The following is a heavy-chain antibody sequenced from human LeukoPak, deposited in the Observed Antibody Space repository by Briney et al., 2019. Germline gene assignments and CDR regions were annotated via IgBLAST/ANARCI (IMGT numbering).Heavy chain of an antibody. CDR2: ISTSSTYS. Sequence: GGSLRLSCAASGFTSSDYYMSWIRQAPGKGLEWVSYISTSSTYSDYADSVKGRFTISRDNAKNSLYLQMNSLEAEDTAVYYCARDKRRSLGIGFDYWGQGTLVTVSS. CDR3: ARDKRRSLGIGFDY. J-gene: IGHJ4*02. V-gene: IGHV3-11*06. CDR1: GFTSSDYY. D-gene: IGHD7-27*01.